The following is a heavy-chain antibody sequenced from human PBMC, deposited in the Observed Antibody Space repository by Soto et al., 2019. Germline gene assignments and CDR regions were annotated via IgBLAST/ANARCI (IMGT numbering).Heavy chain of an antibody. Sequence: GGSLRLSCAASGFTFSDYYMSWIRQAPGKGLEWVSYISSSGSTIYYADSVKGRFTISRDNAKNSLYLQMNSLRAEDTAVYYCARVVRRKSIAARQGPKGGYYMDVWGKGTTVTVSS. V-gene: IGHV3-11*01. D-gene: IGHD6-6*01. CDR3: ARVVRRKSIAARQGPKGGYYMDV. J-gene: IGHJ6*03. CDR2: ISSSGSTI. CDR1: GFTFSDYY.